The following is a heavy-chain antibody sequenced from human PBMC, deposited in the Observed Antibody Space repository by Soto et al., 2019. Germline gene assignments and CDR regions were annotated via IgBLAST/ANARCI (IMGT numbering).Heavy chain of an antibody. D-gene: IGHD1-7*01. CDR2: IYYGGST. CDR3: ARSYWNYALSAFDY. V-gene: IGHV4-31*03. CDR1: GGSISSGGYY. Sequence: QVQLQESGPGLVKPSQTLSLTCTVSGGSISSGGYYWSWIRQHPGKGLEWIGYIYYGGSTYYNPSLKSRVTISVDTSKNQFSLKLSSVTAADTAVYYCARSYWNYALSAFDYWGQGTLVTVSS. J-gene: IGHJ4*02.